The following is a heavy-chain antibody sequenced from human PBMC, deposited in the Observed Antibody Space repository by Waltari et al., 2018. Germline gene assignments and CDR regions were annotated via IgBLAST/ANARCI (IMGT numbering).Heavy chain of an antibody. CDR2: ISYDGDNK. V-gene: IGHV3-30-3*01. Sequence: QVQLVASGGSVVQPGRYLSLTCAASGFTFRISGIHWVPRGPGKGLEWVALISYDGDNKYYADSVKGRFTISRDNSKNTLYLQMNSLRAEDTAVYYCAREVTTYYYYYVMDVWGQGTTVTVSS. CDR1: GFTFRISG. D-gene: IGHD4-4*01. CDR3: AREVTTYYYYYVMDV. J-gene: IGHJ6*02.